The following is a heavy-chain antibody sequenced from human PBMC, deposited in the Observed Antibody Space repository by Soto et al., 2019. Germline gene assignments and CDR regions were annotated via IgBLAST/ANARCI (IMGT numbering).Heavy chain of an antibody. CDR3: ARDWGGPHX. V-gene: IGHV3-74*03. D-gene: IGHD3-16*01. CDR2: LSSDGFGA. Sequence: PWGSLTLSCAASGFSLSPYWMHWVRQVPGRGLEWVAGLSSDGFGAAYADSVKGRFFISRDIARNTLSLQMNSLRADDTAVYYCARDWGGPHXWGRGTLVTASX. J-gene: IGHJ4*02. CDR1: GFSLSPYW.